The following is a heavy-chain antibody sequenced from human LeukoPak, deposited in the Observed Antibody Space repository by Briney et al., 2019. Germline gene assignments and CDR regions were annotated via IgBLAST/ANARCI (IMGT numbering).Heavy chain of an antibody. Sequence: GGSLRLSCAASGFTFSSYAMTWVRQAPGKGLEWVSTISGNGGSTYYADSVKGRFTISRDNSKNTLYLQINGLRAEDTAVYYCAKDLAEAAAGSVWYFDLWGRGTLVTVSS. D-gene: IGHD6-13*01. J-gene: IGHJ2*01. V-gene: IGHV3-23*01. CDR2: ISGNGGST. CDR1: GFTFSSYA. CDR3: AKDLAEAAAGSVWYFDL.